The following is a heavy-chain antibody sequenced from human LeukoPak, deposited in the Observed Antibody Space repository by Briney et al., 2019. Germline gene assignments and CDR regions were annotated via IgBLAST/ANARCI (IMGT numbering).Heavy chain of an antibody. CDR1: GFTFSSYA. D-gene: IGHD3-22*01. J-gene: IGHJ4*02. CDR2: ISYDGSNK. V-gene: IGHV3-30-3*01. CDR3: ARLYYYDSSTLY. Sequence: GRSLRLSCAASGFTFSSYAMHWVRQAPGKGLEWVAVISYDGSNKYYADSVKGRFTISRDNSKNTLYLQMNSLRAEDTAVYYCARLYYYDSSTLYWGQRTLVTVSS.